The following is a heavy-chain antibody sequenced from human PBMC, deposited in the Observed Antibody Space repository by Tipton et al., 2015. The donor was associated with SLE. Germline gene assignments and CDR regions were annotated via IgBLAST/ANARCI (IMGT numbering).Heavy chain of an antibody. Sequence: LSLTCAASGFTFSSYWMSWVRQAPGKGLAWVANIKQDGSEKYYVDSVKGRFTISRDNAKNSLYLQMNSLRAEDTAVDYCAREAYSGSYLDYWGQGTLVTVSS. CDR3: AREAYSGSYLDY. CDR2: IKQDGSEK. J-gene: IGHJ4*02. CDR1: GFTFSSYW. D-gene: IGHD1-26*01. V-gene: IGHV3-7*01.